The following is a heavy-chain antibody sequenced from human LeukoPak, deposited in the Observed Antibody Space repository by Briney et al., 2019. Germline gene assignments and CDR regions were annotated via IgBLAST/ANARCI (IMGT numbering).Heavy chain of an antibody. CDR1: GFTFSDYY. CDR3: AKDRGRSENWNYFDY. CDR2: ISSSGSTI. D-gene: IGHD1-1*01. J-gene: IGHJ4*02. V-gene: IGHV3-11*04. Sequence: GGSLRLSCAASGFTFSDYYMSWIRQAPGKGLEWVSYISSSGSTIYYADSVKGRFTISRDNAKNSLYLQMNSLRAEDTAVYYCAKDRGRSENWNYFDYWGQGTLVTVSS.